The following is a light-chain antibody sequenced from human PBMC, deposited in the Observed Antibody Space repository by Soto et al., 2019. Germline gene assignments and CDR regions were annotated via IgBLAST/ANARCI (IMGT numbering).Light chain of an antibody. V-gene: IGKV3-20*01. CDR2: GAS. CDR3: QQYDSSLIT. J-gene: IGKJ5*01. Sequence: EIVLTQSPGTLSLSPGERATLSCRASQSVSSSDLAWYQQKPGQAPRLLIYGASSRATGIPDRFSGSGSGTDFTLTISRLEPEDFAVYYCQQYDSSLITFGQGTRLEIK. CDR1: QSVSSSD.